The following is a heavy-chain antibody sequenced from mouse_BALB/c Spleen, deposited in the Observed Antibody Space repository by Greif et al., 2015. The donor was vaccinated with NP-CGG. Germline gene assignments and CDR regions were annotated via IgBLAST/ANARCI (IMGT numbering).Heavy chain of an antibody. Sequence: EVKLMESGAELVKPGASVKLSCTASGFNIKDTYMHWVKQRPEQGLEWIGRIDPANGNTKYDPKFQGKATITAGTSSNTAYLQLSSLTSEDTAVYYCARTGPLAWFAYWGQGTLVTVSA. J-gene: IGHJ3*01. CDR2: IDPANGNT. CDR1: GFNIKDTY. V-gene: IGHV14-3*02. CDR3: ARTGPLAWFAY.